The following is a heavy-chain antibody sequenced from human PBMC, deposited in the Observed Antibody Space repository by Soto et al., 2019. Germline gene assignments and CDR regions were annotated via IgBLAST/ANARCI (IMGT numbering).Heavy chain of an antibody. CDR1: GFTFSSYG. D-gene: IGHD5-12*01. Sequence: QVQLVESGGGVVQHGRSLRLSCAASGFTFSSYGMHWVRQAPGKGLEWVAVIWSDGSNKYYADSVKGRFTISSDNSKNSLYLQMNSLRAEDTAVYYCARDAIYSCYDSDAFDIWGQGTMVTVSS. V-gene: IGHV3-33*01. J-gene: IGHJ3*02. CDR3: ARDAIYSCYDSDAFDI. CDR2: IWSDGSNK.